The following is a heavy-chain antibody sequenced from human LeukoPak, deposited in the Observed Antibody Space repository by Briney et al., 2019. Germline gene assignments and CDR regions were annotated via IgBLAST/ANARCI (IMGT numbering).Heavy chain of an antibody. J-gene: IGHJ4*02. CDR2: IRRKTDGETT. CDR1: GFTFSNVC. CDR3: VTDLVIKGYFDY. D-gene: IGHD2-21*01. Sequence: GGSLRLSCAASGFTFSNVCRSWVRQVPGKGLKWVGRIRRKTDGETTDHAAPVKGRFTISRDDSKNTLYLQMNSLKTEDTAVYYCVTDLVIKGYFDYWGQGALVTVSS. V-gene: IGHV3-15*01.